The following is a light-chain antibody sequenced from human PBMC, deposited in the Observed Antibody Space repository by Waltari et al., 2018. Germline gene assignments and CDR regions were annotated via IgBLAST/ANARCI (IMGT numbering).Light chain of an antibody. CDR2: YDS. J-gene: IGLJ1*01. CDR1: NIGSKS. CDR3: QVWDSSSDHYV. V-gene: IGLV3-21*04. Sequence: SYVLTQPPSVSVAPGKTARITCGGNNIGSKSVHWYQQKTGQAPVLVIYYDSDWPSGIPERFSGSNSGNTATLTISRVEAWDEADYYCQVWDSSSDHYVFGTGTKVTVL.